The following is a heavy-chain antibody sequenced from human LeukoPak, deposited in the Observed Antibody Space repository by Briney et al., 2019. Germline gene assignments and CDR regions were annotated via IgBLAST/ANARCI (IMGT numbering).Heavy chain of an antibody. J-gene: IGHJ4*02. CDR2: ITRSSDVI. D-gene: IGHD1-26*01. Sequence: GGSLRLSCAASGFTFSSYSINWVRQAPGKGLEWVSYITRSSDVIYYADSVKGRFTVSRDNAGNSLFLQMNSLRAEDTAVYYCARDLPGGVGAIDYWGQGTLVTVSS. CDR3: ARDLPGGVGAIDY. CDR1: GFTFSSYS. V-gene: IGHV3-48*01.